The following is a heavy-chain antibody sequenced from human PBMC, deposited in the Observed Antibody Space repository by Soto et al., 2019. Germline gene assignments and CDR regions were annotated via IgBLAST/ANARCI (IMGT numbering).Heavy chain of an antibody. V-gene: IGHV3-23*01. Sequence: TTRKGLEWVSAISGSGGSTSYADSVKGRFTISRDNSKTTLYLQMNSLTAEDTAVYYCAKVLSLRYFDAFAYWGQGTPVTVSS. CDR2: ISGSGGST. J-gene: IGHJ4*02. CDR3: AKVLSLRYFDAFAY. D-gene: IGHD3-9*01.